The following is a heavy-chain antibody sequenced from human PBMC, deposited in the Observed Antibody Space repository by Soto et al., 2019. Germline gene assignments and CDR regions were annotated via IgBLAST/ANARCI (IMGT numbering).Heavy chain of an antibody. Sequence: QVQLVESGGGVVQPGRSLRLSCAASGFTFSSYGMHWVRQAPGKGLEWVAVISYDGSNKYYADSVKGRFTISRDNSKNTLYLQMNSLRAEDTAVYYCAKDQCSGGSCYSGRKFNWFDPWGQGTLVTVSS. CDR2: ISYDGSNK. V-gene: IGHV3-30*18. D-gene: IGHD2-15*01. CDR1: GFTFSSYG. CDR3: AKDQCSGGSCYSGRKFNWFDP. J-gene: IGHJ5*02.